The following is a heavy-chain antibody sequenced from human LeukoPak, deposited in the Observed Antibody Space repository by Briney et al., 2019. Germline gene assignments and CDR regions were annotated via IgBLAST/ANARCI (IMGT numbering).Heavy chain of an antibody. V-gene: IGHV4-30-2*01. D-gene: IGHD2-2*01. CDR1: GGSISSGGYY. CDR3: ARGPIVVVPAGGYYFDY. CDR2: IYDSGST. Sequence: SETLSLTCTVSGGSISSGGYYWSWIRQPPGKGLEWIGFIYDSGSTSYNSSLKSRVAISVDRSKNQFSLKLASVTAADTAVYYCARGPIVVVPAGGYYFDYWGQGTLVTVSS. J-gene: IGHJ4*02.